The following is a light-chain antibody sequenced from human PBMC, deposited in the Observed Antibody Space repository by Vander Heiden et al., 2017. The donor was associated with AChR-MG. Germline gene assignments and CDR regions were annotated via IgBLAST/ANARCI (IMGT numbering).Light chain of an antibody. V-gene: IGKV1-5*01. CDR3: QQDINYPYT. Sequence: DIQMTQSPSTLSASVGDRVTITCRANESLSRWLAWYQQKPPSRFSGSGSGTDFTLTITSLQPDDFATYYCQQDINYPYTFGQGTKVDIK. J-gene: IGKJ2*01. CDR1: ESLSRW.